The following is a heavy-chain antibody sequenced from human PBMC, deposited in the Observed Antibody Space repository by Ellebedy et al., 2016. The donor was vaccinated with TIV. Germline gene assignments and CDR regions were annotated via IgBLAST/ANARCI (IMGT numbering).Heavy chain of an antibody. CDR1: GGSISSYY. Sequence: SETLSLTCTVSGGSISSYYWSWIRQPPGKGLEWIGYIYYSGSTNYNPSLKSRVTISVDTSKNQFSLKLSSVTAADTAVYYCAKKGGDGELDYWGQGTLVTVSS. CDR2: IYYSGST. CDR3: AKKGGDGELDY. J-gene: IGHJ4*02. V-gene: IGHV4-59*03. D-gene: IGHD4-17*01.